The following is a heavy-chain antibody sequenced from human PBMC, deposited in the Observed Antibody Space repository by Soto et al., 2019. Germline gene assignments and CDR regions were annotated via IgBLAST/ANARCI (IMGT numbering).Heavy chain of an antibody. CDR3: ARDLAMDV. CDR1: GYTFTSYA. Sequence: GASVKVSCKASGYTFTSYAMHWVRQAPGQRLEWMGWINAGNGNRKYSQKFQGRVTITRDTSASTAYMELSSLRSEDTAVYYCARDLAMDVWGQGTTVTVS. CDR2: INAGNGNR. V-gene: IGHV1-3*01. D-gene: IGHD3-16*01. J-gene: IGHJ6*02.